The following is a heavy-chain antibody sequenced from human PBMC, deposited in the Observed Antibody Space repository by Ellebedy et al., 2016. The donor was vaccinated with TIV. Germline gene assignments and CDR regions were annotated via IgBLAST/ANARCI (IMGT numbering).Heavy chain of an antibody. CDR1: GDSISSSSSY. V-gene: IGHV4-39*07. CDR2: IYFSGST. Sequence: MPSETLSLTCTVSGDSISSSSSYWGWIRQPPGKGLEWIASIYFSGSTFYNPSLKSRVTISVDTSKNQFSLKLNSVTAADTAVYYCARDGGSSEMAYFDYWGQGTLVAVSS. J-gene: IGHJ4*02. D-gene: IGHD5-24*01. CDR3: ARDGGSSEMAYFDY.